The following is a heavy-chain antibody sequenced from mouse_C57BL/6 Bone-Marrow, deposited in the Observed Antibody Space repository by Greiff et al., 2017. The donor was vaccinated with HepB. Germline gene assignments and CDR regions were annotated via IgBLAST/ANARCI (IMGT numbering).Heavy chain of an antibody. CDR3: TYIYYGYLYWYFDV. J-gene: IGHJ1*03. CDR1: GFNIKDDY. CDR2: IDPENGDT. V-gene: IGHV14-4*01. Sequence: VQLQQSGAELVRPGASVKLSCTASGFNIKDDYMHWVKQRPEQGLEWIGWIDPENGDTEYATKFQGKATITADTSSNTAYLQLSSLTSADTSVYYYTYIYYGYLYWYFDVWGTGTTVTVSS. D-gene: IGHD2-2*01.